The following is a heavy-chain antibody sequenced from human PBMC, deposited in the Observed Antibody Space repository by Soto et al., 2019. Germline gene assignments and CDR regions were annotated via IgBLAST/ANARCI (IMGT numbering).Heavy chain of an antibody. J-gene: IGHJ4*02. V-gene: IGHV1-2*02. D-gene: IGHD1-26*01. Sequence: ASVRVSCKASGYTFTGHYIHWVRQAPEQGPEWMGEIGPESGATRYAQRFQGRVTMTRDMSITTVYMELNNLSPDDTAVYYCGRGRSGQIVVFYWGQGTPVTSPQ. CDR3: GRGRSGQIVVFY. CDR1: GYTFTGHY. CDR2: IGPESGAT.